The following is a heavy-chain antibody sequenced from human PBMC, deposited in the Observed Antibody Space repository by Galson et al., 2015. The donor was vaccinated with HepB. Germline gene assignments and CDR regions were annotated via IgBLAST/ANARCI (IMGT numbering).Heavy chain of an antibody. Sequence: SLRLSCAASGFTVSSNYMSWVRQAPGKGLEWVSVIYSGGSTYYADSVKGRFTISRDNSKNTLYLQMNSLRAEDTAVYYCARDSYSSSSGSYYYYYMDVWGKGTTVTVSS. CDR2: IYSGGST. CDR3: ARDSYSSSSGSYYYYYMDV. V-gene: IGHV3-53*01. J-gene: IGHJ6*03. CDR1: GFTVSSNY. D-gene: IGHD6-6*01.